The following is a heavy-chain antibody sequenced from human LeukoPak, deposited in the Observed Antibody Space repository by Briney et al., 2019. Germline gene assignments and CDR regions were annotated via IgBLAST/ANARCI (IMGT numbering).Heavy chain of an antibody. CDR3: AKDRDIVVVVAATHLNWFDP. D-gene: IGHD2-15*01. J-gene: IGHJ5*02. CDR2: LTGNSNNP. V-gene: IGHV3-23*01. Sequence: GGSLRLSCRASGFTFSNYAMNWVRQTPGKGLEWVSSLTGNSNNPNYADSVKGRFTISRDNSKNTLYLQMNSLRAEDTAVYYCAKDRDIVVVVAATHLNWFDPWGQGTLVTVSS. CDR1: GFTFSNYA.